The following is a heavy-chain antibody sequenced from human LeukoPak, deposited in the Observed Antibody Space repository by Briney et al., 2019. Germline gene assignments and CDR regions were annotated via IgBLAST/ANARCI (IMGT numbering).Heavy chain of an antibody. CDR2: INSDGSST. Sequence: PGGSLRLSCAASGFTFSSYWMHWVRQAPGKGLLWVSRINSDGSSTSYADSVRGRFTISRDNAKHTLYLQMNSLRAEDTAVYYCERGGFDTIGFDYWGQGTLVTVSS. J-gene: IGHJ4*02. V-gene: IGHV3-74*01. CDR3: ERGGFDTIGFDY. D-gene: IGHD3-10*01. CDR1: GFTFSSYW.